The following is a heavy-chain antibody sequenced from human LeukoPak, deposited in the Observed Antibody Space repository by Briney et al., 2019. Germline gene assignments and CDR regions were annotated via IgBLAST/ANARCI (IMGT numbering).Heavy chain of an antibody. Sequence: SGGSLRLSCAASGFTFSSYGMHWVRQAPGKGLEWVAFIRYDGSNKYYADSVKGRFIITRDNSKNTLYLQMNSLRAEDTAVYYCAKGGPPTGASPRPWDFNYWGQGTLVTVSS. V-gene: IGHV3-30*02. CDR2: IRYDGSNK. J-gene: IGHJ4*02. D-gene: IGHD1-26*01. CDR1: GFTFSSYG. CDR3: AKGGPPTGASPRPWDFNY.